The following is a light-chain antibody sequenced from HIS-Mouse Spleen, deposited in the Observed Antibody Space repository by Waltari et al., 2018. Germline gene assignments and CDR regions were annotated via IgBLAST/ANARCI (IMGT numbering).Light chain of an antibody. Sequence: SYELTQPPSVSVSPGQTARITCSGHASHKKYAYWYQQKSGQAPVLVIYEDSKRPSGIPERFSGSSSGTMATLTISGAQVEDEADYYCYSTDSSGNHRVFGGGTKLTVL. V-gene: IGLV3-10*01. CDR1: ASHKKY. CDR3: YSTDSSGNHRV. CDR2: EDS. J-gene: IGLJ2*01.